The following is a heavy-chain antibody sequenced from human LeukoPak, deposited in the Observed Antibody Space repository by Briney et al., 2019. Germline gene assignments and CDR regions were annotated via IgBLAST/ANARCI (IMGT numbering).Heavy chain of an antibody. J-gene: IGHJ4*02. D-gene: IGHD1-26*01. V-gene: IGHV1-69*13. CDR3: AREGGSGSYVDY. Sequence: ASVTVSCKASGGTFSSYAISWVRQAPGQGLEWMGGIIPIFGTANYAQKFQGRVTITADESTSTAYMELSSLRSEDTAVYYCAREGGSGSYVDYWGQGTLVTVSS. CDR2: IIPIFGTA. CDR1: GGTFSSYA.